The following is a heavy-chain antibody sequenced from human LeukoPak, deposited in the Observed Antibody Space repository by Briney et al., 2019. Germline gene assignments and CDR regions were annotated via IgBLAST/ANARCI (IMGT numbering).Heavy chain of an antibody. J-gene: IGHJ4*02. CDR3: ARDGYYDSSGYFDY. V-gene: IGHV1-18*01. D-gene: IGHD3-22*01. CDR1: GYTFTSYG. Sequence: ASVKVSCKASGYTFTSYGISWVRQAPGQGLEWMGWISAYNGNTNYAQKLQGRVTMTTDTSTSTAYMELRSLRSDDTAVCYCARDGYYDSSGYFDYWGQGTLVTVSS. CDR2: ISAYNGNT.